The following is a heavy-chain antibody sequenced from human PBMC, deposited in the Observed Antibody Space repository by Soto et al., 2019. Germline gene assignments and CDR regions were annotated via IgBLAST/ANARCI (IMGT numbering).Heavy chain of an antibody. CDR2: INGSSSTI. CDR3: ARGDRFRCSGGRCFSDGLFDD. Sequence: EVQLVESGGGLVQPGGSLRLSCSASGFTFSAYTMNWVRQAPGKELEWVSYINGSSSTIYYADSVKGRFTISRDTAENSWYLQVHSLGDEDTAVYYCARGDRFRCSGGRCFSDGLFDDWGQGTLVTVSS. D-gene: IGHD2-15*01. V-gene: IGHV3-48*02. J-gene: IGHJ4*02. CDR1: GFTFSAYT.